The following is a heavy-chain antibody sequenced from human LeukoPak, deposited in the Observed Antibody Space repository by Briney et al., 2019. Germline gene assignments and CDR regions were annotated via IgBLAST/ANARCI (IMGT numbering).Heavy chain of an antibody. D-gene: IGHD3-10*01. V-gene: IGHV3-11*04. CDR3: ARGGSGTYRNYFDY. CDR1: GFTFSDYY. J-gene: IGHJ4*02. Sequence: GGSLRLSCAASGFTFSDYYMSWIRQAPGKGLEWGSHISCSSSTMFYTDSVRGRFTISRDNAKNSLYLQMNSLRDEDTAVYYCARGGSGTYRNYFDYRGQGTLVTVSS. CDR2: ISCSSSTM.